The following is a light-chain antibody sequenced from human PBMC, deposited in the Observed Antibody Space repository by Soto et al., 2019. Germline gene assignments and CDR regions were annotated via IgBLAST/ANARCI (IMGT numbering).Light chain of an antibody. CDR3: QQRFIWLLP. CDR1: QSVSRF. J-gene: IGKJ4*01. V-gene: IGKV3-11*01. Sequence: ETVLTQSPATLSLSPGDSATLSCRASQSVSRFFAWYQQKPGQAPRLLFYRVSNRATGVPPRFSASGSGTDLNRSIRSLEPEDFAVYYCQQRFIWLLPFGEGTKVEIK. CDR2: RVS.